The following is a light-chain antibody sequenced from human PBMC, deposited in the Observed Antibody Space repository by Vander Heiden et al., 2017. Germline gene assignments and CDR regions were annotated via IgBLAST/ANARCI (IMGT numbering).Light chain of an antibody. CDR1: SSNIGKNY. CDR2: DSN. V-gene: IGLV1-51*01. J-gene: IGLJ2*01. CDR3: GTWDNSLSAGV. Sequence: QSVLTQPPSVSPAPGQKVTISCSGSSSNIGKNYVSWYQQLPGTAPKLIIYDSNQRPSGIPDRCSGSKSGTSATLGITGLQTGDEADYYCGTWDNSLSAGVFGGGTKVTVL.